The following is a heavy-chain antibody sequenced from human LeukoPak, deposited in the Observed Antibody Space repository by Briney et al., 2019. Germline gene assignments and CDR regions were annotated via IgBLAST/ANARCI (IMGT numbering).Heavy chain of an antibody. V-gene: IGHV3-30*04. CDR2: ISTDGSYK. D-gene: IGHD3-16*01. Sequence: PGKSLRLSCAVSGFTFSSFPFHWVRQAPGKGLECVAAISTDGSYKYHGDSVKGRFTISRDNPMNTLYLQMNGLRPDDTAVYYCARSLIPGRWYFDLWGRGTLVTVSS. J-gene: IGHJ2*01. CDR1: GFTFSSFP. CDR3: ARSLIPGRWYFDL.